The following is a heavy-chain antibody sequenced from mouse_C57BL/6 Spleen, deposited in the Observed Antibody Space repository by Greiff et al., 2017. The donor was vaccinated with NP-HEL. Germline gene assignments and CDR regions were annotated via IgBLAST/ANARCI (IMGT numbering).Heavy chain of an antibody. CDR3: ARDLRHYYGSSPAWFAY. V-gene: IGHV3-6*01. CDR1: GYSITSCYY. Sequence: EVQLQESGPGLVKPSQSLSLTCSVTGYSITSCYYWNWIRQFPGNKLEWMGYISYDGSNNYNPSLKNRISITRDTSKNQFCLKLNSVTTEDTATYYCARDLRHYYGSSPAWFAYWGQGTLVTVSA. D-gene: IGHD1-1*01. CDR2: ISYDGSN. J-gene: IGHJ3*01.